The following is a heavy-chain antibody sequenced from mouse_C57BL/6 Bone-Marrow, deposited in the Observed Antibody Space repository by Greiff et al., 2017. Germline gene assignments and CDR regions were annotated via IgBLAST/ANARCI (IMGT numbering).Heavy chain of an antibody. CDR3: ARDEAQTYYFDY. J-gene: IGHJ2*01. CDR1: GFTFSSYA. CDR2: ISDGGSYT. Sequence: EVKLQESGGGLVKPGGSLKLSCAASGFTFSSYAMSWVRQTPEKGLEWVATISDGGSYTYYPDNVKGRFTISRDNAKNNLYLQMSHLKSEDTAMYYCARDEAQTYYFDYWGQGTTLTVSS. V-gene: IGHV5-4*01.